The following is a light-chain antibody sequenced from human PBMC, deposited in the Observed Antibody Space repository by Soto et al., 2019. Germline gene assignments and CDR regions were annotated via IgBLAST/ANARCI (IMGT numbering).Light chain of an antibody. CDR3: SSYAGSSNV. V-gene: IGLV2-14*01. Sequence: QSALTQPASVSGSPGQSITISCTGTSSDVGGYNYVSWYQQHPGKAPKLMIYEVSNRPSGVSNRFSGSKYGNTASLTISGLQAEDEADYYCSSYAGSSNVFGTGTKLTVL. CDR1: SSDVGGYNY. J-gene: IGLJ1*01. CDR2: EVS.